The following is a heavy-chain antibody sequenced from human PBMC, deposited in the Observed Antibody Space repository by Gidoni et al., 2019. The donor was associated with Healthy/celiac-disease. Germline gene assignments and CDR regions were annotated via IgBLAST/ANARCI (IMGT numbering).Heavy chain of an antibody. D-gene: IGHD3-9*01. Sequence: EVQLVESGGGLVKPGGSLRLSCAASGFTFSSYSMNWVRQAPGKGLEWVSSISSSSSYIYYADSVKGRFTISRDNAKNSLYLQMNSLRAEDTAVYYCARGGGEYYDILTGYYFDYWGQGTLVTVSS. CDR1: GFTFSSYS. V-gene: IGHV3-21*01. CDR2: ISSSSSYI. J-gene: IGHJ4*02. CDR3: ARGGGEYYDILTGYYFDY.